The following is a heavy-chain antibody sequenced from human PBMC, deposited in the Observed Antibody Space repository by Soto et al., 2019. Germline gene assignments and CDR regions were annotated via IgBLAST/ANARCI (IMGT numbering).Heavy chain of an antibody. CDR1: GYTFTGYY. CDR2: ISAYNGNT. V-gene: IGHV1-18*04. Sequence: ASVKVSCKASGYTFTGYYMHWVRQAPGQGLEWMGWISAYNGNTNYAQKLQGRVTMTTDTSTSTAYMELRSLRSDDTAVYYCARAGGAVAAFYWFDPWGQGTLVTVSS. J-gene: IGHJ5*02. D-gene: IGHD6-19*01. CDR3: ARAGGAVAAFYWFDP.